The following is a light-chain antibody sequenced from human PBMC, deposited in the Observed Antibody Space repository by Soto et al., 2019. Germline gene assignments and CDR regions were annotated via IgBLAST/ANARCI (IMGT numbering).Light chain of an antibody. CDR1: QSVSSN. J-gene: IGKJ4*01. CDR2: GAS. CDR3: QQYDNLPLT. V-gene: IGKV3D-15*01. Sequence: EIVMTKSPATLSVSPGERATLSCRASQSVSSNLAWYEHKAGQAPRLLIYGASSRATGIPDRFSGSGSGTDFTLTISSLQPEDIATYYCQQYDNLPLTFGGGTKVDIK.